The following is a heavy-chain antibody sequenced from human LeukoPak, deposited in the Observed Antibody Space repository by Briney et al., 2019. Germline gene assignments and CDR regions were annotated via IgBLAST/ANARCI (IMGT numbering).Heavy chain of an antibody. CDR2: ISGSGGST. D-gene: IGHD2-15*01. CDR1: GFTFSSYA. Sequence: GGSLRLSCAASGFTFSSYAMTWVRQAPGKGLEWVSAISGSGGSTYYADSVKGRFTISRDNSKNTLYLQMDSQRAEDTAVYYCAKASYCSGGRCYFAYYYYYGMDVWGQGTTVTVSS. J-gene: IGHJ6*02. V-gene: IGHV3-23*01. CDR3: AKASYCSGGRCYFAYYYYYGMDV.